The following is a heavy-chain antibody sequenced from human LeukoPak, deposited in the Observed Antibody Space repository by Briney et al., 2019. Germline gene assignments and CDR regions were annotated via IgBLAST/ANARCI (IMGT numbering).Heavy chain of an antibody. V-gene: IGHV4-4*02. CDR1: GGSISSSNW. CDR2: IYHSGST. Sequence: SETLSLTCAVSGGSISSSNWWSWVRQPPGKGLEWIGEIYHSGSTNYNPSLKSRVTISVDKSKNQFSLKLSSVTAADTAVYYCARGEPYSSGWYGYYYYYYGMDVWGQGTTVTVSS. CDR3: ARGEPYSSGWYGYYYYYYGMDV. J-gene: IGHJ6*02. D-gene: IGHD6-19*01.